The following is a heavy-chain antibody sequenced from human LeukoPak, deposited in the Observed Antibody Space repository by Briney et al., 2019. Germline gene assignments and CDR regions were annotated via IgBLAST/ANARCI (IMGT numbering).Heavy chain of an antibody. D-gene: IGHD5-24*01. V-gene: IGHV3-33*08. CDR2: IWYGGSNK. Sequence: GGSLRLSCAASGFTFSSYAMSWVRQAPGKGLEWAAVIWYGGSNKYYADSVKGRFTISRDNSKNTLYLQMNSLRAEDTAVYYCAKSPPDGCFDYWSQGTLVTVSS. CDR3: AKSPPDGCFDY. CDR1: GFTFSSYA. J-gene: IGHJ4*02.